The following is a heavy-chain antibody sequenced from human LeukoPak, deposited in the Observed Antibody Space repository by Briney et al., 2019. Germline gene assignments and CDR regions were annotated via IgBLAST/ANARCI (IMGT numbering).Heavy chain of an antibody. CDR3: ARELSQWFGELCYFDY. CDR2: ISPNSGGT. V-gene: IGHV1-2*02. CDR1: GYTFTGYY. J-gene: IGHJ4*02. Sequence: GASVKVSCKASGYTFTGYYMHWVRQAPGQGLEWMGWISPNSGGTNYAQKFQGRVTMTRDTSISTAYMELSRLRSDDTAVYYCARELSQWFGELCYFDYWGQGTLVTVSS. D-gene: IGHD3-10*01.